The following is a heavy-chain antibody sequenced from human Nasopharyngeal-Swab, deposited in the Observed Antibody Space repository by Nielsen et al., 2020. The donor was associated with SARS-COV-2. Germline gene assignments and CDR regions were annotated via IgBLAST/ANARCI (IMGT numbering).Heavy chain of an antibody. Sequence: GESLKISCAASEFTFDDYTMHWVRQAPGKGLEWVALISWDGGTTYYADSVKGRFTISRDNSKNSLSLQMNSLTTEDTDMYYCAKEGGLVESNGWYYFDYWGQGTLVTVSS. D-gene: IGHD6-19*01. CDR3: AKEGGLVESNGWYYFDY. V-gene: IGHV3-43*01. J-gene: IGHJ4*02. CDR2: ISWDGGTT. CDR1: EFTFDDYT.